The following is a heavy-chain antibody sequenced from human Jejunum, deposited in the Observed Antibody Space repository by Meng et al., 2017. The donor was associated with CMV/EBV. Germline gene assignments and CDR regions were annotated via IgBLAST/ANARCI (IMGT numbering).Heavy chain of an antibody. Sequence: SGFSVTSNYMTWVRRAPGKGLEWVSFIRNDGSTTYTASVQGRFTISRDNSKNTVYLQMNSLRAEDTALYYCARACRQVSNCYLDSWGQGTQVTVSS. CDR1: GFSVTSNY. V-gene: IGHV3-53*01. D-gene: IGHD4-11*01. CDR2: IRNDGST. CDR3: ARACRQVSNCYLDS. J-gene: IGHJ4*02.